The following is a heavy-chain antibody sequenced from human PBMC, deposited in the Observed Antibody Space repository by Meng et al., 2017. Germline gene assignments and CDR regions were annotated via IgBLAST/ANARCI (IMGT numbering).Heavy chain of an antibody. V-gene: IGHV3-9*03. Sequence: GGSLRLSCAASGFTFDDYAMHWVRQAPGKGLEGVSGISWNSGSIGYADSVKGRLTISRDNAKSSQYLQMNSLRAEDMALYYCAKSYYYGSGSYVGGPFDYWGQGTLVTVSS. D-gene: IGHD3-10*01. CDR3: AKSYYYGSGSYVGGPFDY. CDR1: GFTFDDYA. CDR2: ISWNSGSI. J-gene: IGHJ4*02.